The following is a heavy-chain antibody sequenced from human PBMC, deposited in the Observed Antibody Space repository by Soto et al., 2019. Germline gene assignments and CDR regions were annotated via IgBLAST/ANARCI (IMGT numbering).Heavy chain of an antibody. D-gene: IGHD1-26*01. Sequence: GASVKVSCKASGYNFTRIGMNWVRHAPGQRLEWMGWINTGNGDTAHSQKFQGRVTISTDTSASEAYMDLSSLRFEDTAVYYCASDRSVVGGPSTGFDYWGQGTLVTSPQ. CDR2: INTGNGDT. CDR3: ASDRSVVGGPSTGFDY. CDR1: GYNFTRIG. V-gene: IGHV1-3*04. J-gene: IGHJ4*02.